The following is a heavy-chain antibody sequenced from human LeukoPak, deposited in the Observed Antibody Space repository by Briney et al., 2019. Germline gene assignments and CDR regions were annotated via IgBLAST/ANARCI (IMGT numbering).Heavy chain of an antibody. CDR2: IKSDGSTT. D-gene: IGHD5-12*01. V-gene: IGHV3-74*01. CDR3: ARDRRGGYDFAYNYYGMDV. Sequence: GGSLRLSCAASGFTFSTSWMHWVRQAPGKGLVWVSRIKSDGSTTTYADSVKGRFTISRDSAKNSLYLQMNSLRAEDTAVYYCARDRRGGYDFAYNYYGMDVWGQGTTVTVSS. CDR1: GFTFSTSW. J-gene: IGHJ6*02.